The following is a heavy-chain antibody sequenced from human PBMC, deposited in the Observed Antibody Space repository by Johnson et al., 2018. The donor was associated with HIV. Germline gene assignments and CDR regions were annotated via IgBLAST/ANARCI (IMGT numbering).Heavy chain of an antibody. V-gene: IGHV3-66*02. CDR2: IYSGDST. D-gene: IGHD5-18*01. Sequence: VQLVESGGGVVRPGGSLRLSCAASGFTFDDYGMTWVRQAPGKGLEWVSVIYSGDSTYYADSVKGRFTISRDNSKNTLYLQMNSLRAEDTAVYYCARIRLGYSYAHDAFDIWGQVTMVTVSS. CDR1: GFTFDDYG. CDR3: ARIRLGYSYAHDAFDI. J-gene: IGHJ3*02.